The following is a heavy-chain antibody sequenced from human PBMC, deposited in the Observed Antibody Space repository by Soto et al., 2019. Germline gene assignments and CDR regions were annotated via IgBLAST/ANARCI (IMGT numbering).Heavy chain of an antibody. Sequence: GGSLRLSCAASGFTFSDYYMSWIRQAPGKGLEWVSYISSSSSYTNYADSVKGRFTISRDNAKNSLYLQMNSLRAEDTAVYYCARSIKTHYSSSPPGYWGQGTLVTVSS. V-gene: IGHV3-11*06. CDR1: GFTFSDYY. CDR3: ARSIKTHYSSSPPGY. J-gene: IGHJ4*02. CDR2: ISSSSSYT. D-gene: IGHD6-6*01.